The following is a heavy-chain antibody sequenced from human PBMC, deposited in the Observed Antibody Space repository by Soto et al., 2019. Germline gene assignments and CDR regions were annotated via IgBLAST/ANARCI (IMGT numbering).Heavy chain of an antibody. CDR2: FYYSGGA. Sequence: QVQLQESGPGLVKSSETLSLTCSVSGGSISSFYWSWIRQPPGKGLEWIGYFYYSGGANYNPSLKSRVTISADTSKNQFSVSLNSVTAADTAVYFCARLVVVMNDWYFELWGRGTLVTVAS. V-gene: IGHV4-59*01. CDR1: GGSISSFY. J-gene: IGHJ2*01. CDR3: ARLVVVMNDWYFEL. D-gene: IGHD3-22*01.